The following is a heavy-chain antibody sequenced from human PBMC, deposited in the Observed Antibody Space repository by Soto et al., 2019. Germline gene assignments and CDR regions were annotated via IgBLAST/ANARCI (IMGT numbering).Heavy chain of an antibody. CDR3: AKTTVTSFFCFDY. Sequence: PGGSLRLSCAASGFTFSDYAMNWVRQAPGKGLEWVSGIGGSGSATYYADSVKGRFTISRDNSKNTLYLQMSSLRAEDTAVYYCAKTTVTSFFCFDYWGQGTLVTVSS. D-gene: IGHD4-17*01. V-gene: IGHV3-23*01. CDR2: IGGSGSAT. J-gene: IGHJ4*02. CDR1: GFTFSDYA.